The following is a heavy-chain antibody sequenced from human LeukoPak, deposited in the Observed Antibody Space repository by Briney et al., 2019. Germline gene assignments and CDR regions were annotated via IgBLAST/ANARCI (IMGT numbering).Heavy chain of an antibody. V-gene: IGHV3-74*01. D-gene: IGHD1-26*01. CDR3: ARGSLGDGSLLIDY. J-gene: IGHJ4*02. CDR2: INSDGSDI. Sequence: GGSLRLTCAASGFTFSSYWMYWVRQAPGKGLVWVSRINSDGSDISYADSVKGRFTISRDNAKNTVYLQMNSLRAEDTAVYYCARGSLGDGSLLIDYWGQGTLVTVSS. CDR1: GFTFSSYW.